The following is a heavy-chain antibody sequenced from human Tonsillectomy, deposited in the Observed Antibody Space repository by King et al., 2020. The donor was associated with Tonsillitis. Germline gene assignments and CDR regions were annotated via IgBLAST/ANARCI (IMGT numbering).Heavy chain of an antibody. CDR3: AKEGADYDFWSGYYKH. Sequence: VQLVESGGGVVQPGRSLRLSCAASGFTFSSYGMHWVRQAPGKGLEWVAVISYDGSNKYYADSVKGRFTISRDNSKNTLYLQMNSLRAEDTAVYYCAKEGADYDFWSGYYKHWGQGTLVTVSS. V-gene: IGHV3-30*18. D-gene: IGHD3-3*01. J-gene: IGHJ1*01. CDR2: ISYDGSNK. CDR1: GFTFSSYG.